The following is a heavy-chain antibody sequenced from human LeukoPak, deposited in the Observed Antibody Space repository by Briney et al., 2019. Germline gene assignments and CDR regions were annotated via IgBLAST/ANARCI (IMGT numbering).Heavy chain of an antibody. J-gene: IGHJ4*02. D-gene: IGHD3-22*01. CDR1: GGSISSYY. V-gene: IGHV4-39*07. Sequence: SETLSLTCTVSGGSISSYYWGWIRQPPGKGLEWIGSIYYSGSTYYNPSLKSRVTISIDTSKNQFSLRLRSVTAADTAVYYCAREILYDSTGYYLWGQGTVVTVSS. CDR2: IYYSGST. CDR3: AREILYDSTGYYL.